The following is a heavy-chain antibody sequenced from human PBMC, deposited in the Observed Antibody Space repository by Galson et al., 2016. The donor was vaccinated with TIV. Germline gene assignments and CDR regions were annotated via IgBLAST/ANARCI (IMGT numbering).Heavy chain of an antibody. CDR3: ARERRYCGNNCYLYYYYGMDV. D-gene: IGHD2-21*02. J-gene: IGHJ6*02. V-gene: IGHV3-66*02. Sequence: SLRLSCAASGFTVSDNFMTWVRQAPGRGLEWVSLISAGGTTSYADSVQSRFTVSRDGSENTLYLQMSSLRPEDTAVYYCARERRYCGNNCYLYYYYGMDVWGQGTTVTVS. CDR2: ISAGGTT. CDR1: GFTVSDNF.